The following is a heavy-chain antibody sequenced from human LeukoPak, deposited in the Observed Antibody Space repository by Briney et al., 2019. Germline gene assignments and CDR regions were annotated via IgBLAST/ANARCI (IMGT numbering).Heavy chain of an antibody. CDR1: GGTFSSYA. D-gene: IGHD2-2*01. V-gene: IGHV1-69*13. CDR2: IIPIFGTA. CDR3: AREALYCSSTSCYYYYGMDV. J-gene: IGHJ6*02. Sequence: GASVKVSCKASGGTFSSYAISWVRQAPGQGLEWMGGIIPIFGTANYAQKFQGRVTITADESTSTAYMELSSLRSEDTAVYYCAREALYCSSTSCYYYYGMDVWGQGTTVTVSS.